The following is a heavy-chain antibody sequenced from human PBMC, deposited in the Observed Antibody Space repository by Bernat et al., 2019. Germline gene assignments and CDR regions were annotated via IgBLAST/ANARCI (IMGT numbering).Heavy chain of an antibody. D-gene: IGHD4-17*01. CDR2: ISAYNVNT. V-gene: IGHV1-18*01. Sequence: QVQLVQSGAEVKKPGASVKVSCKASGYTFTSYGISWVRQAPGQGFEWMGWISAYNVNTNYAQKLQGRVTMTKDTSTSTADKELRRLRSDDTAVYYVARDYGDYVDAFDIWGQGTMVTVSS. CDR3: ARDYGDYVDAFDI. CDR1: GYTFTSYG. J-gene: IGHJ3*02.